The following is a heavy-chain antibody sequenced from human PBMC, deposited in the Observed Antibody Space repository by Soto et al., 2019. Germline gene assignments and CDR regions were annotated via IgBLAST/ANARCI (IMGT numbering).Heavy chain of an antibody. V-gene: IGHV1-2*02. D-gene: IGHD3-9*01. CDR3: ARGGHYDILTGYYNGYFDY. Sequence: ASVKVSCKASGYTFTGYYMHWVRQAPGQGLEWMGWINPNSGGTNYAQKFQDRVTMTRDTSISTAYMELSRLRSDDTAVYYCARGGHYDILTGYYNGYFDYWGQGTLVTVSS. J-gene: IGHJ4*02. CDR2: INPNSGGT. CDR1: GYTFTGYY.